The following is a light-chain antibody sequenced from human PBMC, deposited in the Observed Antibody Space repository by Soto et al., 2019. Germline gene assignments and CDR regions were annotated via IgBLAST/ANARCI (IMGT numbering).Light chain of an antibody. Sequence: QSVLTQPASVSGSPGQSITISCTGTSSDVGGYNYVSWYQQHPGKATKLMIYEVSNRPSGVSNRFSVSKSGNTASLPISGLQAEDEADYYCSSYTSSSTVVFGGGTKLTVL. J-gene: IGLJ2*01. CDR3: SSYTSSSTVV. CDR2: EVS. V-gene: IGLV2-14*01. CDR1: SSDVGGYNY.